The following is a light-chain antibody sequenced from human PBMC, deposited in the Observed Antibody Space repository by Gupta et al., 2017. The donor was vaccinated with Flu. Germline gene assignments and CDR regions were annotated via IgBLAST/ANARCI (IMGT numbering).Light chain of an antibody. Sequence: PSSLSASVGDRVTITCRASQSISTYLDWYQQKPGKAPKLLIYAASSLQSGVPSRFSGSGSGTDFTLTISRLQPEDFATYYCQQSDSTPYTFGQGTKLEIK. CDR1: QSISTY. J-gene: IGKJ2*01. V-gene: IGKV1-39*01. CDR2: AAS. CDR3: QQSDSTPYT.